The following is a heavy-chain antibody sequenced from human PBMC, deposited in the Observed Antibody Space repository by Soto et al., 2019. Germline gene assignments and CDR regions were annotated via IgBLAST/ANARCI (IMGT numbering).Heavy chain of an antibody. Sequence: QVQLQQWGAGLLKPSETLSLTCAVYGGSFSGYYWSWIRQPPGKGLEWIGEINHSGSTNYNPSLKSRVTISVDTSKTQFSLKLSSVTAADTAVYYCARSIVVVVAARDAFDIWGQGTMVTVSS. CDR1: GGSFSGYY. CDR2: INHSGST. D-gene: IGHD2-15*01. V-gene: IGHV4-34*01. J-gene: IGHJ3*02. CDR3: ARSIVVVVAARDAFDI.